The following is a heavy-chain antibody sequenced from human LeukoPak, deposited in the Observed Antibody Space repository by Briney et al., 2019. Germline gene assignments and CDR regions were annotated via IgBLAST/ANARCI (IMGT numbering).Heavy chain of an antibody. Sequence: GGSLRLSCAASGFTFTDHGMHWVRQAPGKGLEWVAFIRYDGTNKYYADSVKGRFTISRDNSKNTLYLQMNSLRAEDTAVYYCAKNMDTTMVYAVYWGQGTLVTVSS. CDR1: GFTFTDHG. D-gene: IGHD2-8*01. CDR3: AKNMDTTMVYAVY. V-gene: IGHV3-30*02. J-gene: IGHJ4*02. CDR2: IRYDGTNK.